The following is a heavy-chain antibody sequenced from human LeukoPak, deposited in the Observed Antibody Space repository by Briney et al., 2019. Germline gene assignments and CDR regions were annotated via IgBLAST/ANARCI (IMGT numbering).Heavy chain of an antibody. Sequence: GGSLRLSCAASGFTFSSYEMNWVRQAPGKGLEWVSYISSSGSNIYYADSVKGRFTISRDNAKNSLYLQMNSLRAEDTAVYYCARDARDYDFWSGYYSETNWFDPWGQGTLVTVSS. V-gene: IGHV3-48*03. CDR1: GFTFSSYE. CDR2: ISSSGSNI. J-gene: IGHJ5*02. D-gene: IGHD3-3*01. CDR3: ARDARDYDFWSGYYSETNWFDP.